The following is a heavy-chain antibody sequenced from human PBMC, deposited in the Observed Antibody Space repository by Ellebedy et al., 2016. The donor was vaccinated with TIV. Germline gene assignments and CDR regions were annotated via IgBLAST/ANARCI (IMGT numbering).Heavy chain of an antibody. V-gene: IGHV4-59*01. CDR2: IYYSGSA. J-gene: IGHJ4*02. Sequence: SETLSLTCTVSGASISSYYCSWIRQPPGKGLEWIGYIYYSGSANYNPSLKSRVTISVDTSKNQVPLKLTSVTAADTAVYYCARGPSSGYTYGWGQGTLVTVSS. CDR3: ARGPSSGYTYG. CDR1: GASISSYY. D-gene: IGHD5-18*01.